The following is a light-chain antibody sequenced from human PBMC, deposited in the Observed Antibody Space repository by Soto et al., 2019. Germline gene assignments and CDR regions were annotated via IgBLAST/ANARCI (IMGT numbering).Light chain of an antibody. Sequence: DIQMTQSPSSLSASVGDRVTITCRASQSISSYLNWYQQKPGKAPKLLIYAASTLQSGVPSRFSGSGSGTEFTLTISSLQPDDFATYYCQQYNSPITFGQGTRLEIK. J-gene: IGKJ5*01. CDR3: QQYNSPIT. CDR2: AAS. CDR1: QSISSY. V-gene: IGKV1-39*01.